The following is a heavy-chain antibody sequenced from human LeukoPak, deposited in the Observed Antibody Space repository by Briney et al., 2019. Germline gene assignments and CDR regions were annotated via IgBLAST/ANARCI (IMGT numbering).Heavy chain of an antibody. D-gene: IGHD4-23*01. CDR2: TYYRSKWYN. CDR1: GDSVSSNSSA. V-gene: IGHV6-1*01. Sequence: SQTLSLTCAISGDSVSSNSSAWNWIRQSPSRGLEWLGRTYYRSKWYNEYAISVKSRITINPDTSKNQFSLQLNSVTPEDTAAYYCASTYGGHFQHWGQGTLVTVSS. CDR3: ASTYGGHFQH. J-gene: IGHJ1*01.